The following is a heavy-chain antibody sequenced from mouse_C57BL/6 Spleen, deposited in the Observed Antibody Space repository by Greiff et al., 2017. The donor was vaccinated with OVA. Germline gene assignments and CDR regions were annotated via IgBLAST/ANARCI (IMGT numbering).Heavy chain of an antibody. D-gene: IGHD2-4*01. Sequence: EVMLVESGGGLVQPGGSMKLSCVASGFTFSNYWMNWVRQSPEKGLEWVAQIRLKSDNYATNYAESVKGRFTISRDDSKSSVYLQMNNLSAEDTGIYYCTRGLYYDYDRYFDVWGTGTTVTV. J-gene: IGHJ1*03. CDR3: TRGLYYDYDRYFDV. CDR2: IRLKSDNYAT. V-gene: IGHV6-3*01. CDR1: GFTFSNYW.